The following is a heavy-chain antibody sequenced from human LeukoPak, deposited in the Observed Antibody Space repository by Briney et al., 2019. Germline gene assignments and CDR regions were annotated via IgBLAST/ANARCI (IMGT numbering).Heavy chain of an antibody. V-gene: IGHV3-23*01. D-gene: IGHD2-15*01. CDR1: GFTFSSYA. CDR2: ISGSGGSP. J-gene: IGHJ4*02. CDR3: AKEGHSSSGGFDY. Sequence: GGSLRLSCAASGFTFSSYAMNWVRQAPGKGLEWVSAISGSGGSPYYADSVKGRFTISRDNSKNTLYLQMNSLRAEGTAVYYCAKEGHSSSGGFDYWGQGTLVTVSS.